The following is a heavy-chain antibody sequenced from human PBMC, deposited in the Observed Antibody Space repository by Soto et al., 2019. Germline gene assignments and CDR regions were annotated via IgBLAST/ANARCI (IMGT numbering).Heavy chain of an antibody. CDR1: GFTFNISA. V-gene: IGHV3-23*01. CDR3: ATVHNTSRSFDY. Sequence: GGSLRLSCAASGFTFNISAMTWVRQAPGKGLEWVSTTGASGRTTYYAHSVKGRFTVSRDNSKNTLDLQMSSRRAEDTAVYYCATVHNTSRSFDYWGQGTLVTVSS. CDR2: TGASGRTT. J-gene: IGHJ4*02. D-gene: IGHD2-2*02.